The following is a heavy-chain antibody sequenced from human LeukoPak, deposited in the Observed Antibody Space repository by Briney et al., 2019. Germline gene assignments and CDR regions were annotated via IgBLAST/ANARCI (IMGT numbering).Heavy chain of an antibody. CDR1: GFTFSTCA. J-gene: IGHJ4*02. V-gene: IGHV3-23*01. CDR3: AKVAMGATRFDY. Sequence: GGSLRLSCAASGFTFSTCAMSWVRQAPGKGLEWVSGISGTTSGTYYADSVKGRFTISRDNSKNTLYLQMNSLRAEDTAVYYCAKVAMGATRFDYWGQGTLVTVSS. D-gene: IGHD1-26*01. CDR2: ISGTTSGT.